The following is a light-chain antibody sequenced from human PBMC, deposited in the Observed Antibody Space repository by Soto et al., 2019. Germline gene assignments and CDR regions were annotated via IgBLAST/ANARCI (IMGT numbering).Light chain of an antibody. V-gene: IGKV3-15*01. CDR2: GAS. CDR3: QQYNNWPPWT. J-gene: IGKJ1*01. Sequence: EIVVTQSRATLSVSPGERATLSFRASQSVSSNLAWYQQKPGQAPRLLIYGASTRATGIPARFSGSGSGTDFTLTISSLQSEDFAVYYCQQYNNWPPWTFGQGTKVDIK. CDR1: QSVSSN.